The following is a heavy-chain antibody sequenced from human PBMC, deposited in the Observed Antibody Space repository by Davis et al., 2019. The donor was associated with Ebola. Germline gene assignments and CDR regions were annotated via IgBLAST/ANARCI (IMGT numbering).Heavy chain of an antibody. Sequence: PSETLSLTCTVSGGSISSGGYYWSWIRQHPGKGLEWIGYIYHSGSTYYNPSLKSRVTISVDRSKNQFSLKLSSVTAADTAVYYCARGVGATTHSLWGRGTLVTVSS. CDR3: ARGVGATTHSL. CDR2: IYHSGST. D-gene: IGHD1-26*01. CDR1: GGSISSGGYY. V-gene: IGHV4-30-2*01. J-gene: IGHJ2*01.